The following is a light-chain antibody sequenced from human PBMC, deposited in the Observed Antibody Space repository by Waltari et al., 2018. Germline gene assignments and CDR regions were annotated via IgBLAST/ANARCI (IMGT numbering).Light chain of an antibody. CDR3: QQSYSTPLT. J-gene: IGKJ4*01. CDR1: QSISSY. CDR2: AAS. V-gene: IGKV1-39*01. Sequence: DIQMTQSPSSLSASVGDRVTITCRASQSISSYLNWYQQKPGKAPKLLISAASSLQSGVPSMFSGSGSGTDFTLTISSLQPEDFATYYCQQSYSTPLTFGGGTKVEIK.